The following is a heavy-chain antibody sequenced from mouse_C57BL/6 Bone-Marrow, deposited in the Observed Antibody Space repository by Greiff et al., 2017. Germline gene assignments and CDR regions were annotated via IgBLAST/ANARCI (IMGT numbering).Heavy chain of an antibody. Sequence: EVQLVESGGDLVKPGGSLKLSCAASGFTFSSYGMSWVRQTPDKRLEWVATISSGGSYTYYPDSVKGRFTISRDNAKNTLYLQMSSLKSEDTAMYYCARQNYYGNYPYWGQGTLVTVSA. D-gene: IGHD2-1*01. CDR1: GFTFSSYG. CDR3: ARQNYYGNYPY. CDR2: ISSGGSYT. V-gene: IGHV5-6*01. J-gene: IGHJ3*01.